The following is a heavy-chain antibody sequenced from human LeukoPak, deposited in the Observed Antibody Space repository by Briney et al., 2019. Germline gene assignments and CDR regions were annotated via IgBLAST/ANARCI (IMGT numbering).Heavy chain of an antibody. CDR1: GGSISSGNYY. CDR2: IYTSGST. CDR3: ARQWELLYVLSVFRRGDAFDI. D-gene: IGHD1-26*01. V-gene: IGHV4-61*02. J-gene: IGHJ3*02. Sequence: PSETLSLTCTVSGGSISSGNYYWYWIRQPTGKGLEWIGRIYTSGSTNYNPSLKSRVTMSVDTSKNQFSLKLSSVTAADTAVYYCARQWELLYVLSVFRRGDAFDIWGQGTMATVSS.